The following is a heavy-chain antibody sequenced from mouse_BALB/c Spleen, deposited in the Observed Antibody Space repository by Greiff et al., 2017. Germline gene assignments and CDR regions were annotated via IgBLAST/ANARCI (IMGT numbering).Heavy chain of an antibody. J-gene: IGHJ4*01. CDR1: GFSLTSYG. D-gene: IGHD2-2*01. CDR3: ARDGYDVGYAMDY. V-gene: IGHV2-9*02. CDR2: IWAGGST. Sequence: VKLMESGPGLVAPSQSLSITCTVSGFSLTSYGVHWVRQPPGKGLEWLGVIWAGGSTNYNSALMSRLSISKDNSKSQVFLKMNSLQTDDTAMYYCARDGYDVGYAMDYWGQGTSVTVSS.